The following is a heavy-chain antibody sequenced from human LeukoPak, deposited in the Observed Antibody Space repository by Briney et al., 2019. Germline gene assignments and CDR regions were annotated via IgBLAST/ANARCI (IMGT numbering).Heavy chain of an antibody. J-gene: IGHJ4*02. CDR3: AKFGELFNTLTYYDFWSGYYNGDY. Sequence: GGSLRLSCAASGFTFSSYGMHWVRQAPGKGLEWVAVISYDGSNKYYADSVKGRFTIPRDNSKNTLYLQMNSLRAEDTAVYYCAKFGELFNTLTYYDFWSGYYNGDYWGQGTLVTVSS. CDR1: GFTFSSYG. V-gene: IGHV3-30*18. D-gene: IGHD3-3*01. CDR2: ISYDGSNK.